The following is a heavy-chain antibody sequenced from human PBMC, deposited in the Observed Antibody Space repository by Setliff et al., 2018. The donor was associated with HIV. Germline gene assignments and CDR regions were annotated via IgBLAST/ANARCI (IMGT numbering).Heavy chain of an antibody. Sequence: SETLSLTCTVADGSISTGSYYWTWIRQSAGKGLEWIGHIYITGDTDYNPSLKSRVTISVDTSKNQFSLTLTSVTATDTAVYYCARVSRLHPFDPWGQGTLVTVSS. V-gene: IGHV4-61*09. CDR3: ARVSRLHPFDP. CDR2: IYITGDT. CDR1: DGSISTGSYY. J-gene: IGHJ5*02. D-gene: IGHD2-15*01.